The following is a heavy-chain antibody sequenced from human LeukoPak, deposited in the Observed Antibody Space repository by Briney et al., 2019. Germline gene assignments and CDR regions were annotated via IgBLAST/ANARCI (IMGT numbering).Heavy chain of an antibody. CDR3: ARDRGCYGGYPFEI. D-gene: IGHD2-15*01. CDR2: IYYSGSA. V-gene: IGHV4-59*01. CDR1: GGSISSYY. Sequence: PSETLSLTCTVSGGSISSYYWSWIRQPPGKGLEWIGYIYYSGSANQNPSLKSRVTISVDTSKNQFSLKLTSVTAADTAIYYCARDRGCYGGYPFEIWGQGTMVTVSS. J-gene: IGHJ3*02.